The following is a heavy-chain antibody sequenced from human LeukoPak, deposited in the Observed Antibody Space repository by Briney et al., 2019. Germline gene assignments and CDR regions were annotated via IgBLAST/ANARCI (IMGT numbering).Heavy chain of an antibody. Sequence: GRSLRLSCAASGFTFSSYAMHWVRQAPGKGLEWVAVISYDGSNKYYADSVKGRFTISRDNSKNTLYLQMNSLRAEDTAVYYCARGEDDYGDYFDYWGQGILVTVSS. CDR3: ARGEDDYGDYFDY. CDR2: ISYDGSNK. D-gene: IGHD4-17*01. V-gene: IGHV3-30-3*01. CDR1: GFTFSSYA. J-gene: IGHJ4*02.